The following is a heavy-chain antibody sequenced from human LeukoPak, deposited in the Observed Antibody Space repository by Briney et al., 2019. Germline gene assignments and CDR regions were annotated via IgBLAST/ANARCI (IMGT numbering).Heavy chain of an antibody. CDR1: GFTFSSYG. D-gene: IGHD3-3*01. V-gene: IGHV3-30*18. Sequence: GRSLRLSCAASGFTFSSYGMHWVRQAPGKGLEWVAVISYDGSNKYYADSVKGRFTISRDNSKNTPYLQMNSLGAEDTAVYYCAKDELRFLEWLLSRMDVWGQGTTVTVSS. CDR3: AKDELRFLEWLLSRMDV. J-gene: IGHJ6*02. CDR2: ISYDGSNK.